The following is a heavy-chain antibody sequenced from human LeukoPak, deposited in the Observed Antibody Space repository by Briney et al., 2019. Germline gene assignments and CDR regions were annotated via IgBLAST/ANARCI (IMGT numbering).Heavy chain of an antibody. CDR2: MNPNNGDT. CDR1: GYDFSRYD. J-gene: IGHJ6*03. D-gene: IGHD6-6*01. V-gene: IGHV1-8*01. CDR3: ARVRAARPGGYYYYYMDV. Sequence: ASVMVSCKASGYDFSRYDINWVRLAPGQGLEWMRWMNPNNGDTDYAQNFQGRVTMTTDTSTSTAYMELSSLRSEGTAVYYCARVRAARPGGYYYYYMDVWGKGTTVTVSS.